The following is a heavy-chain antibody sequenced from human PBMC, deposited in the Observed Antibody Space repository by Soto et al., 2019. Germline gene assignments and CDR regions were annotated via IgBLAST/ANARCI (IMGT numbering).Heavy chain of an antibody. V-gene: IGHV1-3*01. CDR1: GYTFTDYD. CDR3: ARDTGYTFGSLNY. Sequence: HVELVQSGADVKKPGASVTISCKASGYTFTDYDLHWVRQAPGQRLEWMGWMNAGDGNTLYSQKFQGRITITRDTSASTAYMELTSLKSADPAIYYCARDTGYTFGSLNYWGPGTLVTVSS. CDR2: MNAGDGNT. J-gene: IGHJ4*02. D-gene: IGHD5-18*01.